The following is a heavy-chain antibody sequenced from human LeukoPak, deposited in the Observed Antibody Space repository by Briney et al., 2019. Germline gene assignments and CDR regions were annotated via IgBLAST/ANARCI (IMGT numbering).Heavy chain of an antibody. CDR2: INSDGSST. CDR1: GFTFSSYW. CDR3: EAPHDSSDYCHDY. V-gene: IGHV3-74*01. J-gene: IGHJ4*02. Sequence: SGGSLRLSCAASGFTFSSYWMHWVRQAPGKGLGWVSRINSDGSSTSYADSVKGRFTISRDNAKNTLYLQMNSLRAEDTAVYYCEAPHDSSDYCHDYWGQGTLVTVSS. D-gene: IGHD3-22*01.